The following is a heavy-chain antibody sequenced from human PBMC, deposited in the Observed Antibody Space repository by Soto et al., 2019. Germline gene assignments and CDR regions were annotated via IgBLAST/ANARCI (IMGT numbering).Heavy chain of an antibody. V-gene: IGHV5-51*01. CDR2: IYPGDSDV. CDR1: GYDFTTFW. Sequence: GESLKISCKASGYDFTTFWIVWVRQMPGKGLEWMGVIYPGDSDVTYSPSFQGQVTISADKSITTAYLHWSSLRSSDRGVYNCSRHKNACWFDPWDQGTPVTVSS. CDR3: SRHKNACWFDP. J-gene: IGHJ5*01.